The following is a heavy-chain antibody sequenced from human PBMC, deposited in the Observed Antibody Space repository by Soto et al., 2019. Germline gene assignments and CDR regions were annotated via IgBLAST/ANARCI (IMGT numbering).Heavy chain of an antibody. J-gene: IGHJ4*02. CDR2: ISSSSSTI. V-gene: IGHV3-48*02. CDR1: GFTFSSYS. Sequence: PGGSLRLSCAASGFTFSSYSMNWVRQAPGKGLEWVSYISSSSSTIYYADSVKGRFTISRDNAKNSLYLQMNSLRDEDTAVYYCASGLMLGIVGATPRDYWGQGTLVTVSS. CDR3: ASGLMLGIVGATPRDY. D-gene: IGHD1-26*01.